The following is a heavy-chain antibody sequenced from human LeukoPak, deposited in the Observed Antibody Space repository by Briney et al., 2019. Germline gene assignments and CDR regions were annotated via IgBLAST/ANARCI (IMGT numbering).Heavy chain of an antibody. CDR2: INPSGGST. Sequence: GASVKVSCKASGYTFTSYYMHWVRQAPGQGLEWMGIINPSGGSTSYAQKFQGRVTMTRDMSTSTVYMELSSLRSEDTAVYYCARVSGSPRGYSYSYLSDYWGQGTLVTVSS. J-gene: IGHJ4*02. CDR3: ARVSGSPRGYSYSYLSDY. V-gene: IGHV1-46*01. CDR1: GYTFTSYY. D-gene: IGHD5-18*01.